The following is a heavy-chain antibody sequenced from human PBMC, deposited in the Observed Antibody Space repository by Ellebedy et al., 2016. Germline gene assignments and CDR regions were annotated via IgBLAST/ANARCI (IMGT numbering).Heavy chain of an antibody. CDR2: IRFDGSNQ. Sequence: GGSLRLXXAASGFTFSSLGMHWVRQAPGKGLEWVAVIRFDGSNQDYKDSVKGRFTISRDNSKNTLYLQMNSLRAEDTAVYYCASDRGDYGTLDYWGQGTLVTVSS. D-gene: IGHD4-17*01. V-gene: IGHV3-33*01. CDR1: GFTFSSLG. J-gene: IGHJ4*02. CDR3: ASDRGDYGTLDY.